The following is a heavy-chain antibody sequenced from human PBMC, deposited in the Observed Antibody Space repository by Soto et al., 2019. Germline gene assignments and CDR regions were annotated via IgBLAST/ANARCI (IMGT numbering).Heavy chain of an antibody. J-gene: IGHJ6*01. CDR1: GFTFSSHG. Sequence: GGSLRLSCAASGFTFSSHGMHWVRQAPGKGLEWVAVISYDGSNKYYADSVKGRFTISRDNSKNTLYLQMNSLRAEDTAVYYCAKGLGSYYDSSGYSRPYYYYGMDVWGQGTTVTVSS. V-gene: IGHV3-30*18. CDR3: AKGLGSYYDSSGYSRPYYYYGMDV. D-gene: IGHD3-22*01. CDR2: ISYDGSNK.